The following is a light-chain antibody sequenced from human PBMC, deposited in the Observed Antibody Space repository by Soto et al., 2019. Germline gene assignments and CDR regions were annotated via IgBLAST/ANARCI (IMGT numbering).Light chain of an antibody. V-gene: IGKV3-15*01. J-gene: IGKJ1*01. Sequence: EVVMTQSPATLSVSPGERATLSCRASQSVSTNLAWYQQKPGQAPRLLIYDGSTRATGIPARFSGTGSGTEFTLTISSLQSEDFAVYYCQQYNTWWTFGKGTKVDIK. CDR1: QSVSTN. CDR2: DGS. CDR3: QQYNTWWT.